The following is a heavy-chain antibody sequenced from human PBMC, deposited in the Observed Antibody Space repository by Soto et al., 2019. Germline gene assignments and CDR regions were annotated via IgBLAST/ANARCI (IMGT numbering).Heavy chain of an antibody. Sequence: QMHLMESGGGVVQPGRSLTLSCVASGFTFTSYGIHWVRQAPGKGLEWVAVIWYDGSNKYYGDSVKGRFSISRDNSKNIVYLQMNSLRAEDTAVYYCARDRRFLEWLDYWGQGTLVSVSS. J-gene: IGHJ4*02. V-gene: IGHV3-33*01. D-gene: IGHD3-3*01. CDR2: IWYDGSNK. CDR1: GFTFTSYG. CDR3: ARDRRFLEWLDY.